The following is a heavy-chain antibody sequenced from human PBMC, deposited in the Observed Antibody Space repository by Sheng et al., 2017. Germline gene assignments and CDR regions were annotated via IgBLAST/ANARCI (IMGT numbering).Heavy chain of an antibody. Sequence: EVQLMESGGNLVQPGGSLKLACVASGFSFSTFEANWVRQAPGKGLEFVSSISPSGHSIHYAASVEGRFTILRDNSKNSLYLQMASLRAEDTALYYCAIGDVLLGDWGQGTLVTVSS. V-gene: IGHV3-48*03. CDR1: GFSFSTFE. D-gene: IGHD3-10*02. CDR3: AIGDVLLGD. CDR2: ISPSGHSI. J-gene: IGHJ4*02.